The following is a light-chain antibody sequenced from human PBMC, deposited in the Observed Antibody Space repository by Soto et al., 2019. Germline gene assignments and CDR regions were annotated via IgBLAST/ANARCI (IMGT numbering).Light chain of an antibody. V-gene: IGKV1-39*01. J-gene: IGKJ2*01. CDR2: AAS. Sequence: DIQMTQSPSSLSASVGDRVTITCRASQSITGYLNWYQQKPGKAAKLLIYAASSLQSGVPSRFSGSGSGTDFTLTISSLQRDDFATYFCQQSLGIPYTFGQGTRLETK. CDR3: QQSLGIPYT. CDR1: QSITGY.